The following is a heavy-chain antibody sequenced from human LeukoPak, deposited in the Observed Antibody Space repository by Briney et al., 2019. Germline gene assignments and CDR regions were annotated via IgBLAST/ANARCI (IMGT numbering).Heavy chain of an antibody. CDR3: ARPSSMVRGQTGYFDY. J-gene: IGHJ4*02. V-gene: IGHV4-34*01. D-gene: IGHD3-10*01. Sequence: SETLSLTCAVYGGSFSGYYWSWIRQPPGKGLEWIGEINHSGSTNYNPSLKSRVTISVDTSKNQFSLKPSSVTAADTAVYYCARPSSMVRGQTGYFDYWGPGTLVTVSS. CDR1: GGSFSGYY. CDR2: INHSGST.